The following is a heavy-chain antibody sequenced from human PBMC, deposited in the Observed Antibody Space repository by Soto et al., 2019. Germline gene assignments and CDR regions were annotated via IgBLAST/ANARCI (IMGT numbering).Heavy chain of an antibody. CDR3: ARDRDDYSSGNYYDRIHF. CDR1: GGIFSTYA. V-gene: IGHV1-69*01. J-gene: IGHJ4*02. D-gene: IGHD3-10*01. CDR2: FIPLIGTP. Sequence: QVPLVQSGAEVKKPGSSVKVACKASGGIFSTYAISWLRQAPGQGHVGMGGFIPLIGTPNYAPRFQGGVTVTADESTRTAYVEVSRLRSEDTAVSYCARDRDDYSSGNYYDRIHFWGQGTLVTVSS.